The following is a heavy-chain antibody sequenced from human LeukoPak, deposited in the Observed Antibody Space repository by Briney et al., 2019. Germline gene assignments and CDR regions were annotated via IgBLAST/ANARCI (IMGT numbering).Heavy chain of an antibody. CDR2: IYYSGST. CDR3: ARVVSNGDRAAFDI. CDR1: GGSISSSSYY. D-gene: IGHD2-8*01. V-gene: IGHV4-39*02. J-gene: IGHJ3*02. Sequence: SETLSLTCTVSGGSISSSSYYWGWIRQPPGKGLEWIGIIYYSGSTYYSPSLKSRVTISVDTSKNHFSLRLSSVTAADTAVYYCARVVSNGDRAAFDIWGQGTMVTVSS.